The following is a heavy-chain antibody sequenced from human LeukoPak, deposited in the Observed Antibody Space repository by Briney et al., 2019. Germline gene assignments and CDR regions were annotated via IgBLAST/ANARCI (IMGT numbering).Heavy chain of an antibody. Sequence: NPSESLSLTCAVSGYSISSGYYWGWIRQPPGKGLEWIGSIYHSGSTYYNPSLKSRVTISVDTSKNQFSLKLSSVTAADTAVYFCARHALLVGATDVFDYWGRGTLVTVSS. CDR3: ARHALLVGATDVFDY. CDR2: IYHSGST. V-gene: IGHV4-38-2*01. CDR1: GYSISSGYY. D-gene: IGHD1-26*01. J-gene: IGHJ4*02.